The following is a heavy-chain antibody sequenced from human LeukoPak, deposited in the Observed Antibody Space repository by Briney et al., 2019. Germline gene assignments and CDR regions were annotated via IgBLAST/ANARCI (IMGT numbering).Heavy chain of an antibody. CDR3: ATDGGPEYSSSWYLY. V-gene: IGHV3-33*05. CDR1: GFTFNSYG. D-gene: IGHD6-13*01. J-gene: IGHJ4*02. CDR2: ISYDGSNK. Sequence: GGSLRLSCAASGFTFNSYGMHWVRQVPGQGLEGVALISYDGSNKHYADSVKGRFTISRDNSKNTLYLQMNSLRAEDTAVYYCATDGGPEYSSSWYLYWGQGTLVTVSS.